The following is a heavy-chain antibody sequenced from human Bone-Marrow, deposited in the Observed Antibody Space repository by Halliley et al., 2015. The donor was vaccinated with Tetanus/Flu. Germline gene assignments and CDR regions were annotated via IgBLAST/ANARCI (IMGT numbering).Heavy chain of an antibody. J-gene: IGHJ4*02. V-gene: IGHV3-53*01. CDR3: ARDWADGDSGYRY. CDR2: IFSGGVT. D-gene: IGHD3-22*01. Sequence: WVAAIFSGGVTSYADSVEGRFTTSRDNSKNTLFLQMNSLRAEDTAVYYCARDWADGDSGYRYWGQGTLVTVSS.